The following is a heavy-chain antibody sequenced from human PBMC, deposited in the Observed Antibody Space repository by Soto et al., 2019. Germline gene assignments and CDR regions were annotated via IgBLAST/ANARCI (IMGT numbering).Heavy chain of an antibody. CDR2: IYYSGST. D-gene: IGHD3-3*01. CDR1: GGSISSRDYY. V-gene: IGHV4-30-4*01. CDR3: ARDRTSFWNSLAPNCGMDV. J-gene: IGHJ6*02. Sequence: PSETLSLTCTVSGGSISSRDYYWRWIRQPPGKGLEWSGYIYYSGSTYYNPSLMSRVSISIDTSKTQFSLKLTSVTAADTAVYYCARDRTSFWNSLAPNCGMDVWGQGATVTVSS.